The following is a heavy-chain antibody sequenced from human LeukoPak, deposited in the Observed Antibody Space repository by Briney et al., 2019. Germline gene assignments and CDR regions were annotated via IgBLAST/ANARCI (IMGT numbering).Heavy chain of an antibody. CDR3: ARAKQWLVQGGNYFDY. CDR2: IIPIFGTA. CDR1: GGTFSSYA. D-gene: IGHD6-19*01. V-gene: IGHV1-69*06. Sequence: SVKVSCKASGGTFSSYAISWVRQAPGQGLEWMGGIIPIFGTANYAQKFQGRVTITADKSTSTAYMELSSLRSEDTAVYYCARAKQWLVQGGNYFDYWGQGTLVTVSS. J-gene: IGHJ4*02.